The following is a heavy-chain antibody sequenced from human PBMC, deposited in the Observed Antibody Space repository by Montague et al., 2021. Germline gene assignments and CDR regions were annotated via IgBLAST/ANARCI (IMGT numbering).Heavy chain of an antibody. V-gene: IGHV4-59*12. Sequence: SETLSLTCSVSGDSISGNYWSWVRQPPGKGLQWIGLIYHTGSSAYNPPFSGRVTTTLDTPSNHFFLTILSVTAADTAVYSCARIGGTGEDLLDYWGQGPLVTVSS. CDR3: ARIGGTGEDLLDY. J-gene: IGHJ4*02. CDR2: IYHTGSS. CDR1: GDSISGNY. D-gene: IGHD7-27*01.